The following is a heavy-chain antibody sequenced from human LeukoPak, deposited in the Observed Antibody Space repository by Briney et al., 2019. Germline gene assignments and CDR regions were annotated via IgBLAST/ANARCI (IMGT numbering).Heavy chain of an antibody. CDR3: ARGPGVVVVVEHDY. CDR1: GYTFTGYY. V-gene: IGHV1-2*02. CDR2: INPNSGGT. J-gene: IGHJ4*02. D-gene: IGHD3-22*01. Sequence: ASVKVSCKASGYTFTGYYMHWVRQAPGQGLEWMGWINPNSGGTNYAQKFQGRVTMTRDTSISTAYMELSRLRSDDTAVYYCARGPGVVVVVEHDYWGQGTLVTVSS.